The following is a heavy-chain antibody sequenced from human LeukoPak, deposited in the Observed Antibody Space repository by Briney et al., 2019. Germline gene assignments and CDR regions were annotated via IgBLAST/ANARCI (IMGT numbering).Heavy chain of an antibody. Sequence: GASVKVSCKASGYTFTSYGISWVRQAPGQGLEWMGWISAYTGNTNYAQKFQGRVTMTRDTSISTAYMELSRLRSDDTAVYYCASGDVTVTNNFDYWGQGTLVTVSS. D-gene: IGHD4-17*01. V-gene: IGHV1-18*01. J-gene: IGHJ4*02. CDR3: ASGDVTVTNNFDY. CDR2: ISAYTGNT. CDR1: GYTFTSYG.